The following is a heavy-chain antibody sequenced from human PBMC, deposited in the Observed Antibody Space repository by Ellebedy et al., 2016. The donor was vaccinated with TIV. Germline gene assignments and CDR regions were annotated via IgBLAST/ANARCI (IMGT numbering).Heavy chain of an antibody. CDR1: GYTFTSYG. J-gene: IGHJ3*02. CDR2: ISTYSGNT. CDR3: ARGGRYSYGWDDAFDI. D-gene: IGHD5-18*01. V-gene: IGHV1-18*04. Sequence: ASVKVSCKASGYTFTSYGISWVRQAPGQGLEWMGWISTYSGNTNYAQKLQGRVTMTTDTSTSTAYMELRSLRSDDTAVYYCARGGRYSYGWDDAFDIWGQGTMVTVSS.